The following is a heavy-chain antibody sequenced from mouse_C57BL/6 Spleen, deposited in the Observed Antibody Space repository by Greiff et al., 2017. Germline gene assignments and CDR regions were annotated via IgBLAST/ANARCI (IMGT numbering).Heavy chain of an antibody. CDR1: GYTFTSYW. CDR2: IDPSDSYT. Sequence: VQLQQPGAELVKPGASVKLSCKASGYTFTSYWMQWVKQRPGQGLEWIGEIDPSDSYTNYNQKFKGKATLTVDTSSSTAYMQLSSLTSEDSAVYYCARTMVTPFAYWGQGTLVTVSA. D-gene: IGHD2-2*01. V-gene: IGHV1-50*01. J-gene: IGHJ3*01. CDR3: ARTMVTPFAY.